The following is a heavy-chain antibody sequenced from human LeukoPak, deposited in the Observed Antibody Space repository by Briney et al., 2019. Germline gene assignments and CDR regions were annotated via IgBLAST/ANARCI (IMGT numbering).Heavy chain of an antibody. CDR2: ISYDGSDK. D-gene: IGHD6-13*01. CDR3: ARGSYSSSWKTFDY. CDR1: GFTFSSYA. V-gene: IGHV3-30*04. Sequence: PGGSLRLFCAASGFTFSSYAMHWVRQAPGKGLEWVALISYDGSDKYYADSVKGRFTISRDNSKNTLYVQMNSLRAEDTAVYYCARGSYSSSWKTFDYWGQGTLVTVSS. J-gene: IGHJ4*02.